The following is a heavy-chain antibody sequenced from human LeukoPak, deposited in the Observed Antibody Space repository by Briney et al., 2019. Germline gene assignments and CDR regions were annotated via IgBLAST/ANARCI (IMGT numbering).Heavy chain of an antibody. CDR3: AREAAADYFDY. V-gene: IGHV3-48*03. Sequence: PGGSLRLSCAASGFTFSSYEMNWVRQAPGKGLEWVSYISSSGITIYYADSVKGRFTISRDNAKNSLYLQMNSLGAEDTAVYYCAREAAADYFDYWGQGTLVTVSS. CDR1: GFTFSSYE. J-gene: IGHJ4*02. CDR2: ISSSGITI. D-gene: IGHD6-13*01.